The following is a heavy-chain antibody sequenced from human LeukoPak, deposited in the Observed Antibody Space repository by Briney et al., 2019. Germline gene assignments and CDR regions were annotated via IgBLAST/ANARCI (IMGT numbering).Heavy chain of an antibody. J-gene: IGHJ3*02. CDR3: ARIPSILDAFDI. D-gene: IGHD6-6*01. V-gene: IGHV4-4*07. Sequence: SETLSLTCTVSGGSISRYYWRWIRQPAGKGLEWIGRIYTSGSTNYNPSLKSRVTMSVDTSKNQFSLKLSSVTAADTAVYYCARIPSILDAFDIWGQGTMVTVSS. CDR2: IYTSGST. CDR1: GGSISRYY.